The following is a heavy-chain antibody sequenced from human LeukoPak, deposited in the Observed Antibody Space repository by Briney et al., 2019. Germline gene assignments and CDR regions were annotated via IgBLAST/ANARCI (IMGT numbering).Heavy chain of an antibody. D-gene: IGHD3-9*01. CDR3: ARFSSPCRTDRCFVDY. CDR1: GGSMNNHH. J-gene: IGHJ4*02. V-gene: IGHV4-59*11. CDR2: IYSSGGT. Sequence: SETLSLTCKVSGGSMNNHHWTWIRQPPGNGLELIGHIYSSGGTTYNPYLKSRVTMSIDMSKNQFSLKLSSMTAADTAVYYCARFSSPCRTDRCFVDYWGQGILVTVSS.